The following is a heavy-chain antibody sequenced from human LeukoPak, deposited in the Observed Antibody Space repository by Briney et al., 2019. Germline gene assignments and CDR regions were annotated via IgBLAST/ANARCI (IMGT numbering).Heavy chain of an antibody. Sequence: GGSLRLSCAASGFTFSSYGMHWVRQAPGKGLEWVAVISYDGSNKYYADSVKGQFTISRDNSKNTLYLQMNSLRAEDTAVYYCAKDVRSGVAGRVPDYWGQGTLVTVSS. D-gene: IGHD6-19*01. V-gene: IGHV3-30*18. CDR1: GFTFSSYG. CDR3: AKDVRSGVAGRVPDY. J-gene: IGHJ4*02. CDR2: ISYDGSNK.